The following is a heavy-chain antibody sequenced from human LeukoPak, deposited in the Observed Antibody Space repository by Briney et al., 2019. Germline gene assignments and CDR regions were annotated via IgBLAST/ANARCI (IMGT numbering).Heavy chain of an antibody. CDR3: ARGGGGIDY. Sequence: GGSLRLSCVASEFTLSNYWMSWVRQAPGKGPEWVANIKHDGSEKYYVDSVKGRFTISRDNAKNSLCLEMNSLRAEDTAVYYCARGGGGIDYWGQGTLVTVSS. D-gene: IGHD3-16*01. CDR2: IKHDGSEK. V-gene: IGHV3-7*01. J-gene: IGHJ4*02. CDR1: EFTLSNYW.